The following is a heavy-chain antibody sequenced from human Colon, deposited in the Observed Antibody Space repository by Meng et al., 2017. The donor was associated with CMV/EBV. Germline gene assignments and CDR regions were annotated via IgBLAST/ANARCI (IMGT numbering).Heavy chain of an antibody. D-gene: IGHD2-2*01. V-gene: IGHV3-30-3*01. J-gene: IGHJ5*02. CDR1: GFTFSNYA. CDR3: VRCSSTSCYRGNWFDP. CDR2: ISYDGSHE. Sequence: GESLKISCAASGFTFSNYAMHWVRQAPGKGLEWVAVISYDGSHEYYADSVRGRFTISRDNSKNTLYLQMNSLRAEDTAVYYCVRCSSTSCYRGNWFDPWGQGTPVTVSS.